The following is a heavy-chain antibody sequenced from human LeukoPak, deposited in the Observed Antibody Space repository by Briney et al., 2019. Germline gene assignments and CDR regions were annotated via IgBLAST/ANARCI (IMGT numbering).Heavy chain of an antibody. D-gene: IGHD1-26*01. CDR3: ARVYYSGNYLDY. V-gene: IGHV1-46*01. CDR2: INPSGGST. Sequence: GASVKVSCKASGYTFTSYYMHWVRQAPGQGLEWMGIINPSGGSTSYAQKFQGRVTMTRDTSTYTVYMELSSLRSEDTAVYYCARVYYSGNYLDYWGQGTLVTVSS. J-gene: IGHJ4*02. CDR1: GYTFTSYY.